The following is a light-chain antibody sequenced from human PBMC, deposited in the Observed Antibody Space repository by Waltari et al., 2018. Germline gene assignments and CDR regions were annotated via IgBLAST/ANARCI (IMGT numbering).Light chain of an antibody. CDR3: QQCNDWPRGT. J-gene: IGKJ1*01. Sequence: ETVMTQSPATLSVSPGERATLSCRASQSVNGYLAWYQQKPGQPPRLLIYGASNRAPGVPARFTGSGSQREFTLTISSLQSEDLGIYYCQQCNDWPRGTFGQGTKVEIK. V-gene: IGKV3-15*01. CDR2: GAS. CDR1: QSVNGY.